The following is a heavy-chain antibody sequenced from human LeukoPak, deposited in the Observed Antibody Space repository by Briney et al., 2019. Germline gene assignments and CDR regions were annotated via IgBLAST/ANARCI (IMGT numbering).Heavy chain of an antibody. CDR2: ISSSSSYI. D-gene: IGHD3-10*01. V-gene: IGHV3-21*01. CDR3: ARFHDYYYGSGSLDY. CDR1: GFTFSSYS. J-gene: IGHJ4*02. Sequence: PGGSLRLSCAASGFTFSSYSMNWVRQAPGKGLEWVSSISSSSSYIYYADSVKGRFTISRDNAKNSLYLQMNSLRAEDTAVYYCARFHDYYYGSGSLDYWGQGTLVTVSS.